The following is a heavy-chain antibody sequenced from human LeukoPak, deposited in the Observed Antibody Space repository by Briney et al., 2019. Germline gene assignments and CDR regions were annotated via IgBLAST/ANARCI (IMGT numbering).Heavy chain of an antibody. V-gene: IGHV4-59*12. CDR3: ARTPRRGGDWQYYFDY. D-gene: IGHD2-21*02. J-gene: IGHJ4*02. Sequence: SETLSLTCTVSGGSISSYYWSWIRQPPGKGLEWIGYIYYSGSTNYNPSLKSRVTMSVDTSKNQFSLKLSSVTAADTAVYYCARTPRRGGDWQYYFDYWGQGTLVTVSS. CDR2: IYYSGST. CDR1: GGSISSYY.